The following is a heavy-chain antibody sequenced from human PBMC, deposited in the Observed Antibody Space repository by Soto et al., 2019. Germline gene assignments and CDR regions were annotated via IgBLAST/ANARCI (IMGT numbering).Heavy chain of an antibody. D-gene: IGHD2-8*02. J-gene: IGHJ4*02. V-gene: IGHV4-4*02. Sequence: SETLSLTCAVSGASISDCDWWSWVRQPPGKGLEWIAEIHHSGATNHNSSVKSRVTISLDKSKNHLSLQLNSLTAADTAVYYCAARDYTGIAYWGQGILVTVSS. CDR1: GASISDCDW. CDR3: AARDYTGIAY. CDR2: IHHSGAT.